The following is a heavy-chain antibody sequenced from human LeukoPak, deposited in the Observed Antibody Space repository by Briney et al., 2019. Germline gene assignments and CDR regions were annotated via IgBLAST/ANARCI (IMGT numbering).Heavy chain of an antibody. J-gene: IGHJ4*02. D-gene: IGHD1-26*01. V-gene: IGHV3-21*01. CDR1: GFTFSSYS. CDR2: ISSSSSYI. CDR3: ARERWGIVGATDY. Sequence: PGGPLRLSCAASGFTFSSYSMNWVRQAPGKGLEWVSSISSSSSYIYYADSVKGRFTISRDNAKNSLYLQMNSLRAEDTAVYYCARERWGIVGATDYWGQGTLVTVSS.